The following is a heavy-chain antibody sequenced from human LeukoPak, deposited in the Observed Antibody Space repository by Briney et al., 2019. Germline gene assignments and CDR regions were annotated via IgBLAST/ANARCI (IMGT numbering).Heavy chain of an antibody. J-gene: IGHJ4*02. CDR3: ARASQRYFDWLDIGIYGY. D-gene: IGHD3-9*01. CDR1: GGTFSSYA. Sequence: EASVKVSCKASGGTFSSYAISWVRQAPGQGLEWMGGIIPIFGTANYAQKFQGRVTITADESTSTAYMELSSLRSEDTAVYYCARASQRYFDWLDIGIYGYWGQGTLVTVSS. CDR2: IIPIFGTA. V-gene: IGHV1-69*13.